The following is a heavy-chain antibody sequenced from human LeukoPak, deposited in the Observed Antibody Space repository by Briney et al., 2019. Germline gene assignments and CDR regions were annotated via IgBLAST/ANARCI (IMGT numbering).Heavy chain of an antibody. CDR2: IYYSGST. V-gene: IGHV4-59*01. J-gene: IGHJ3*02. Sequence: PSETLSLTCTVSGGSLSSYYWSWIRQPPGKGLEWIGYIYYSGSTNYNPSLKSRVTISVDTSKNQFSLKLSSVTAADTAVYYCARASKVVVITSGAFDIWGQGTMVTASS. CDR3: ARASKVVVITSGAFDI. D-gene: IGHD3-22*01. CDR1: GGSLSSYY.